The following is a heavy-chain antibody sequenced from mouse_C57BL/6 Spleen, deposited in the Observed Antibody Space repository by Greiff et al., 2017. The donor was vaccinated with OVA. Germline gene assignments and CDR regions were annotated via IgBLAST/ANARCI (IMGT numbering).Heavy chain of an antibody. CDR2: IRNKANGYTT. V-gene: IGHV7-3*01. D-gene: IGHD2-10*01. CDR3: ARYPYYWAMDY. CDR1: GFTFTDYY. Sequence: EVKLVESGGGLVQPGGSLSLSCAASGFTFTDYYMSWVRQPPGKALEWLGFIRNKANGYTTEYSASVKGRFTISRDNSQSILYLQMNALRAEDSATYYCARYPYYWAMDYWGQGTSVTVSS. J-gene: IGHJ4*01.